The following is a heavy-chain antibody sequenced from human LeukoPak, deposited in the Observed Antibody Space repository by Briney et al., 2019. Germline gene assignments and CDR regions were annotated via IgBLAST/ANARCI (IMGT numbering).Heavy chain of an antibody. CDR1: GGSISRSDW. J-gene: IGHJ3*01. CDR3: ARDASLQTGAFDV. CDR2: IFHSGST. V-gene: IGHV4-4*02. Sequence: SGTLSLTCAVSGGSISRSDWWSWVRQSPGKGLEWIGEIFHSGSTKYNPSLKSRVTISVDKSKNQFSLNLTSVTAADTAMYYCARDASLQTGAFDVWGQGAMVTVSS. D-gene: IGHD5-24*01.